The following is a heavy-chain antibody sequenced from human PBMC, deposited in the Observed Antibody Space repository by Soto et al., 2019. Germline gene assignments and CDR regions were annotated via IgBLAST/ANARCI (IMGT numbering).Heavy chain of an antibody. Sequence: EVQLLESGGGLVQPGGSLRLSCAASGFTFSSYAMSWVRQAPGKGLEWVSAISGSGGSTYYADSVKGRFTISRDNSKNTLYLQINSLRAEDTAVYYCAKDGRRAVAGTDYYFDYWGQGTLVTVSS. V-gene: IGHV3-23*01. CDR1: GFTFSSYA. D-gene: IGHD6-19*01. CDR3: AKDGRRAVAGTDYYFDY. CDR2: ISGSGGST. J-gene: IGHJ4*02.